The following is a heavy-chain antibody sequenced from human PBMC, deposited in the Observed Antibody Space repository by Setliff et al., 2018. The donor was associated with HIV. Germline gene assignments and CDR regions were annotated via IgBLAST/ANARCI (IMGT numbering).Heavy chain of an antibody. D-gene: IGHD3-3*01. CDR2: INPNSGGT. V-gene: IGHV1-2*02. CDR1: GYTFTGYY. CDR3: ARGGTIFGVVISNYHYMDV. Sequence: GASVKVSCKASGYTFTGYYMHWVRQAPGQGLEWMGWINPNSGGTNYAQKFQGRVTMTRDTSISTAYMELSRLRSDDTAVYYCARGGTIFGVVISNYHYMDVWGKGTTVTVSS. J-gene: IGHJ6*03.